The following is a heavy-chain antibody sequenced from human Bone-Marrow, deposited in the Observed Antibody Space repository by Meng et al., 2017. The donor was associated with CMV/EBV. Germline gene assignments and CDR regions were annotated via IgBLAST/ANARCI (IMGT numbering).Heavy chain of an antibody. CDR3: ARVTNWESTDVYYFDY. Sequence: GESLKISCAASGFTFSSYSMNWVRQAPGKGLEWVSYISSSSSTIYYADSVKGRFTISRDTSKNTLYLQMNSLRSEDTAVYYCARVTNWESTDVYYFDYWGQGTLVTVSS. CDR2: ISSSSSTI. V-gene: IGHV3-48*01. CDR1: GFTFSSYS. D-gene: IGHD7-27*01. J-gene: IGHJ4*02.